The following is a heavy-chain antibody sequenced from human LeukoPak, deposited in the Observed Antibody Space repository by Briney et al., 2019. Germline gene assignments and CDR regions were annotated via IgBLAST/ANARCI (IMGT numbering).Heavy chain of an antibody. V-gene: IGHV3-33*01. D-gene: IGHD3-22*01. CDR1: GFTFSSYV. Sequence: GRALRLSCAASGFTFSSYVMHWVRQAPGKGLEWVAVIWYDGSNKYYADSVKGGFTISRDNSKNTLYLQMNSLRAEDTAVYYCARDQGGYEGDLDYWGQGTLVTVSS. CDR2: IWYDGSNK. CDR3: ARDQGGYEGDLDY. J-gene: IGHJ4*02.